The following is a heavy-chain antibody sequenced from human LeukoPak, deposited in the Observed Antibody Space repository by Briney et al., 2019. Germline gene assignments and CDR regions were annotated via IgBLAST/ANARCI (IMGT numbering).Heavy chain of an antibody. V-gene: IGHV4-61*02. J-gene: IGHJ3*02. D-gene: IGHD5-12*01. Sequence: SETPSLTCTVSGGSISSGSYYWSWIRQPAGKGLEWIGRIYTSGSTNYNPSLKSRATISVDTSKNQFSLKLSSVTAADTAVYYCAREAIVATDRDAFDIWGQGTMVTVSS. CDR2: IYTSGST. CDR1: GGSISSGSYY. CDR3: AREAIVATDRDAFDI.